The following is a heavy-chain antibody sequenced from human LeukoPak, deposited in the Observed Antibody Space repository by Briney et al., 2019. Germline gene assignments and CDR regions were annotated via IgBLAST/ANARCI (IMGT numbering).Heavy chain of an antibody. J-gene: IGHJ4*02. V-gene: IGHV3-21*01. D-gene: IGHD1-7*01. CDR3: ARDRGNLGDAYDFDY. Sequence: PGGSLRLSCAASGSTFSSYSKNWVRQAPGKGLEWVSSISSSSSCIYYADSVKGRFTISRDNAKNSLYLQMNSLRAEDTAVYYCARDRGNLGDAYDFDYWGQGTLVTVSS. CDR2: ISSSSSCI. CDR1: GSTFSSYS.